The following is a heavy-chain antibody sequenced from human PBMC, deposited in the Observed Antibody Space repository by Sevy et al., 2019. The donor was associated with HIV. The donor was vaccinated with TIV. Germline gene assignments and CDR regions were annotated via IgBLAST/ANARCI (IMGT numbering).Heavy chain of an antibody. CDR1: GFIFSNYA. Sequence: GGSLRLSCAASGFIFSNYAMTWVRQAPGRGLEWVAIISADGGVKYYADSVKGRFTISGDNSDNTLSLQMNSLRTEESALYYCARENYYDSTSLGSFDVWGQRTMVTVSS. D-gene: IGHD3-22*01. J-gene: IGHJ3*01. CDR3: ARENYYDSTSLGSFDV. V-gene: IGHV3-30-3*01. CDR2: ISADGGVK.